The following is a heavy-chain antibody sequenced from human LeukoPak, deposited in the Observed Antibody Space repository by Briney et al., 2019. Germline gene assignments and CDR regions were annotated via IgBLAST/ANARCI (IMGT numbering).Heavy chain of an antibody. Sequence: SETLSLTCTVSGVSISSYYWSWIRQPPGKGLEWIGYIYYSGSTNYNPSLKSRVTISVDTSKNQFSLKLSSVTAADTAVYYCARGAARPFSYYYYMDVWGKGTTVTVSS. CDR1: GVSISSYY. D-gene: IGHD6-6*01. CDR3: ARGAARPFSYYYYMDV. J-gene: IGHJ6*03. V-gene: IGHV4-59*01. CDR2: IYYSGST.